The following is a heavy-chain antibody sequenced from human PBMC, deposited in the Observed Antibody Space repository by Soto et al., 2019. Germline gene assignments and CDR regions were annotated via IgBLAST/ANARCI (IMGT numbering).Heavy chain of an antibody. Sequence: ASVKVSCKASGYSFTSYGISWVRQAPGQGPEWMGWISGHNGNTNHPQSLQGRVTMTTDTSRNTAYMELRSLRSDDTAVYYCARHRFNYYDDTVYYYFDYWGQGTLVTV. CDR2: ISGHNGNT. V-gene: IGHV1-18*04. J-gene: IGHJ4*02. CDR3: ARHRFNYYDDTVYYYFDY. D-gene: IGHD3-22*01. CDR1: GYSFTSYG.